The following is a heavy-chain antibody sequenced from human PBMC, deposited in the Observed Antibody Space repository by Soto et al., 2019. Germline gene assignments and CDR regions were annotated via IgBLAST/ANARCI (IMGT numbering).Heavy chain of an antibody. CDR3: AMVLMGPEAGTWDFDL. V-gene: IGHV3-23*01. D-gene: IGHD6-13*01. Sequence: EVQLLESGGALVQPGGSLRLACATSGLTFSGYSMGWVRQAPGKGLEWVSSIVACGITTYYADSVKGRFTISRDNSKNTCYLQMSSLRDEDTAVYCCAMVLMGPEAGTWDFDLWGRGTLVTVSS. CDR2: IVACGITT. CDR1: GLTFSGYS. J-gene: IGHJ2*01.